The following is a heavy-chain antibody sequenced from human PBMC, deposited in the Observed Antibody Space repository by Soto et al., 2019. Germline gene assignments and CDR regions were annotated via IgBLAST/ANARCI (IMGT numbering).Heavy chain of an antibody. CDR1: GFSFSISP. J-gene: IGHJ4*02. Sequence: LRLSCAASGFSFSISPMHWVRQAPGKGPEWVALISYDGTNKFYADSVKGRFTISRDNSKSTLYLQVDSLRPEDAAVYYCARDPKTSGGQHWAFNYFDSWGQGTLVTV. CDR2: ISYDGTNK. CDR3: ARDPKTSGGQHWAFNYFDS. D-gene: IGHD7-27*01. V-gene: IGHV3-30-3*01.